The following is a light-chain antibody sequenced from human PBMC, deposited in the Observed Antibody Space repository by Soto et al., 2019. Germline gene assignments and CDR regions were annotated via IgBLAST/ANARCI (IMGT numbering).Light chain of an antibody. V-gene: IGLV3-1*01. CDR2: QDR. CDR1: KLGDKY. J-gene: IGLJ1*01. Sequence: SYELTQPPSVSVSPGQTASITCSGDKLGDKYACWYQQKPGQSPVLVIFQDRKRPSGIPERFSGSNSGNTATLTISGTQAMDEAHYHCQTWDGSTLVFGTGTKLTVL. CDR3: QTWDGSTLV.